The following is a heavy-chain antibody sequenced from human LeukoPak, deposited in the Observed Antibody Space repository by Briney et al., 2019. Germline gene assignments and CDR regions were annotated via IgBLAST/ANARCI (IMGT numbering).Heavy chain of an antibody. V-gene: IGHV4-59*08. D-gene: IGHD3-22*01. J-gene: IGHJ1*01. Sequence: ETLSLTCTVSGGSISSYYWSWIRQPPGKGLEWIGYVYYSGSTNYNPSLKSRVTISVDTSKNQFSLKLSSVTAADTAVYYCARQEYYYDSSGYPKYFQHWGQGTLVTVSS. CDR3: ARQEYYYDSSGYPKYFQH. CDR1: GGSISSYY. CDR2: VYYSGST.